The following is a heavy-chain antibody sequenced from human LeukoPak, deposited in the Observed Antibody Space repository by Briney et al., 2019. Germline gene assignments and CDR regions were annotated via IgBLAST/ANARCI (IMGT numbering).Heavy chain of an antibody. V-gene: IGHV1-2*06. J-gene: IGHJ4*02. CDR3: ARDLNYASDY. Sequence: ASVKVSCKASGYTFTGYDMHWVRQAPGQGLEWMGRTNPNSGGTNYAQKFQGRVTMTRDTSISIAYMELSRLRSDDTAVYYCARDLNYASDYWGQGTLVTVSS. CDR1: GYTFTGYD. D-gene: IGHD2-2*01. CDR2: TNPNSGGT.